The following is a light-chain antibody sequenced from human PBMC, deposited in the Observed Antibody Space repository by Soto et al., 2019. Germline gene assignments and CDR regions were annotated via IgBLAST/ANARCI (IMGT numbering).Light chain of an antibody. V-gene: IGKV3D-20*01. CDR2: DAT. CDR3: LQYGSTPWP. CDR1: QRVSNNF. Sequence: VVLTQFPGTLSLSPGETATLSCGASQRVSNNFLGWYQQKPGLPPRLLIYDATSRANGIPERFSGRGCGTHFTLTISRLEPEDFAVYYCLQYGSTPWPFGRGTQVEMK. J-gene: IGKJ1*01.